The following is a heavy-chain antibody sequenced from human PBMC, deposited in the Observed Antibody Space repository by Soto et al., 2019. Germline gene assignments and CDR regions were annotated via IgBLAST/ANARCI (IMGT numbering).Heavy chain of an antibody. Sequence: PSETLSLTCTVSGGSISSGGYYWSWIRQHPGKGLEWIGYIYYSGSTYYNPSLKSRVTISVDTSKNQFSLKLSSVTAADTAVYYCARAPASRYCSSTSCPLDYWGQGTLVTVSS. J-gene: IGHJ4*02. D-gene: IGHD2-2*01. CDR2: IYYSGST. V-gene: IGHV4-31*03. CDR3: ARAPASRYCSSTSCPLDY. CDR1: GGSISSGGYY.